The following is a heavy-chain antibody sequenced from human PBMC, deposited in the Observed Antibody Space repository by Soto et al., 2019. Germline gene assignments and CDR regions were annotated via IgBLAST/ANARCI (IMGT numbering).Heavy chain of an antibody. V-gene: IGHV2-5*02. CDR2: IYWDEDR. Sequence: QITLKESGPTLVKPTETLTLTCTFSGFSLSTRGVGVGWIRQPPGKALEWLAVIYWDEDRRYSPSLKSRLIITKATSKNQVFLIMTTMDPVDTATYYCAHLMITYGGVIGDDAFDMWGQGTLVTVSS. CDR3: AHLMITYGGVIGDDAFDM. CDR1: GFSLSTRGVG. J-gene: IGHJ3*02. D-gene: IGHD3-16*02.